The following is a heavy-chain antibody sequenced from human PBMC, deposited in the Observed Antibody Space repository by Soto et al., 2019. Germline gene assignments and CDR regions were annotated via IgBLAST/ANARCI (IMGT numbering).Heavy chain of an antibody. CDR2: IGGSGVST. CDR3: AKGGPFDF. Sequence: GGSLRLSCAASGFTFSSYTMNWVRQAPGKGLEWVSGIGGSGVSTYYADSVKGRFTISRDNSKSTLYLQMNSLRAEDTAVYYCAKGGPFDFWGQGTLVTVSS. J-gene: IGHJ4*02. CDR1: GFTFSSYT. D-gene: IGHD1-26*01. V-gene: IGHV3-23*01.